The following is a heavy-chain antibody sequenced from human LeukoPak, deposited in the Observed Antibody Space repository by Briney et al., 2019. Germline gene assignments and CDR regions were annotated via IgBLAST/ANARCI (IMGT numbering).Heavy chain of an antibody. J-gene: IGHJ4*02. CDR2: IHHSGST. Sequence: SETLSLTCAVYGGSVRDNYWSWIRQPPGKGLEWIGEIHHSGSTKYNPSLKSRVTISLDTSKNQFSLKLNSMTAADTAVYYCAGHVSAAAGGRWGQGTLVTVSS. V-gene: IGHV4-34*01. CDR1: GGSVRDNY. CDR3: AGHVSAAAGGR. D-gene: IGHD6-13*01.